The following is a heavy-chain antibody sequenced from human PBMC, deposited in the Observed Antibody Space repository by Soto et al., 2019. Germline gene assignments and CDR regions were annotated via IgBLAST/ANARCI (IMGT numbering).Heavy chain of an antibody. CDR3: ARASGIAAADHYGMDV. J-gene: IGHJ6*02. Sequence: ASVKVSCKASGYTFTSYDINWVRQATGQGLEWMGWMNPNSGNTGYAQKFQGRVTMTRNTSISTAYMELSSLRSEDTAVYYCARASGIAAADHYGMDVWGQGTTVTVSS. D-gene: IGHD6-13*01. CDR2: MNPNSGNT. V-gene: IGHV1-8*01. CDR1: GYTFTSYD.